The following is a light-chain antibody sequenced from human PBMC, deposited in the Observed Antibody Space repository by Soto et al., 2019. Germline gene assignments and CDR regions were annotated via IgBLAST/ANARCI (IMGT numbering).Light chain of an antibody. CDR3: QQYGDSPPT. CDR1: QSVSSD. V-gene: IGKV3D-15*01. CDR2: GAS. Sequence: EIVMTQSPASLSVSPGERATLSCGATQSVSSDLAWYQQKPGQAPRLLIFGASTRATGIPDRFSGSGSETDFTLTISRLETEDFAVYHCQQYGDSPPTFGQGTKVDIK. J-gene: IGKJ1*01.